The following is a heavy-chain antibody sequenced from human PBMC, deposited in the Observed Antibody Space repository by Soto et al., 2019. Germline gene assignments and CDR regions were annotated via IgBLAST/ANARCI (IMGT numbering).Heavy chain of an antibody. CDR2: IYLSGTT. D-gene: IGHD6-6*01. J-gene: IGHJ3*02. CDR3: ARSPSTSSIGTFDI. Sequence: QVQLQESGPGLVKPSETLSLTCTVSGGSISSFLWNWIRLSAGKGLEWIGRIYLSGTTTYNPSLQRRVTMSIDTSKNQFSLKLNSLTAADTAVYFCARSPSTSSIGTFDIWGQGTKVTVSS. CDR1: GGSISSFL. V-gene: IGHV4-4*07.